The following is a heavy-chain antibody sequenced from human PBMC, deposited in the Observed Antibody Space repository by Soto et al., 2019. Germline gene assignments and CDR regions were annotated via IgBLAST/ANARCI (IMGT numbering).Heavy chain of an antibody. CDR2: TYYRSKWYN. CDR3: ASEGYGSGSYYGFVGYWFDP. D-gene: IGHD3-10*01. CDR1: GDSVSSNSAA. V-gene: IGHV6-1*01. J-gene: IGHJ5*02. Sequence: KQSQTLSLTCAISGDSVSSNSAAWNWIRQSPSRGLEWLGRTYYRSKWYNDYAVSVKSRIPINQGTSKNQFALQLNSVTPEDTAVYYCASEGYGSGSYYGFVGYWFDPWGQGTLVTVSS.